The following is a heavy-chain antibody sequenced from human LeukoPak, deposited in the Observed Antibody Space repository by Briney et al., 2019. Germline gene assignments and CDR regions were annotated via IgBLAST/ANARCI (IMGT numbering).Heavy chain of an antibody. V-gene: IGHV1-69*13. Sequence: SVKVSCKASGGTFSSYATSWVRQAPGQGLEWMGGIIPIFGTANYAQKFQGRVTITADESTSTAYMELSSLRSEDTAVYYCARDLDCSGGSCYSFDYWGQGTLVTVSS. J-gene: IGHJ4*02. CDR1: GGTFSSYA. D-gene: IGHD2-15*01. CDR2: IIPIFGTA. CDR3: ARDLDCSGGSCYSFDY.